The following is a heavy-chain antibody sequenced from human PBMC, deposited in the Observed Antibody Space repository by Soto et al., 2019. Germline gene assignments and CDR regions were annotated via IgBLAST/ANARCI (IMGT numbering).Heavy chain of an antibody. CDR3: ARRFDECYSYFDY. CDR1: GFTFSNYG. V-gene: IGHV3-48*02. Sequence: EVQLVESGGGLVQPGGSLRLSCAASGFTFSNYGMNWVRQAPGKGLEWVSYIRTDSSTIYYEDSVKGRFTISRDNAKNSLYLQMNSLRDEYKAVYYCARRFDECYSYFDYWGQGALVTVSS. CDR2: IRTDSSTI. D-gene: IGHD2-21*01. J-gene: IGHJ4*02.